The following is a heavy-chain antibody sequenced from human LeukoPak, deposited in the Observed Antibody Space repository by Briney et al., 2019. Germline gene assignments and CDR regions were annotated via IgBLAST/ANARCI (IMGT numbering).Heavy chain of an antibody. CDR1: GYTFTSYG. J-gene: IGHJ6*03. V-gene: IGHV1-18*01. D-gene: IGHD3-9*01. CDR3: ARVRALRYFPHYMDV. Sequence: ASVKVSCKASGYTFTSYGISWVRQAPGQGLEWMGWISAYNGNTNYAQKLQGRVTMTTDTSTSTAYMELRSLRSDDTAVYYCARVRALRYFPHYMDVWGKGTTVTVSS. CDR2: ISAYNGNT.